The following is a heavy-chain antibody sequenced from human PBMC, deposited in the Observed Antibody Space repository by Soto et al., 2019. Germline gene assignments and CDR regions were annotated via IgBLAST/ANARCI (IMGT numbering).Heavy chain of an antibody. D-gene: IGHD6-19*01. CDR2: ISYDGSNK. CDR1: GFTFSSYA. V-gene: IGHV3-30-3*01. J-gene: IGHJ4*02. CDR3: ARDWVAVAGTDY. Sequence: AGGSLRLSCAASGFTFSSYAMHWVRQAPGKGLEWVAVISYDGSNKYYADSVKGRFTISRDNSKNTLYLQMNSLRAEDTAVYYCARDWVAVAGTDYWGQGTLVTVSS.